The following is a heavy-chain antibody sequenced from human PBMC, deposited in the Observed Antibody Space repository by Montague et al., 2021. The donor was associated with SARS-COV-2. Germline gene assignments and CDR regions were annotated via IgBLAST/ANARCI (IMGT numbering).Heavy chain of an antibody. CDR1: GGAIISRR. CDR2: LLLNKSN. CDR3: ATQAGGFASGSLDY. V-gene: IGHV4-4*07. D-gene: IGHD6-13*01. J-gene: IGHJ4*02. Sequence: SETLSLTCTVSGGAIISRRSKWHTSDLQSRKERVWHLLLNKSNKYNPSLQSRVTMTIDTSRNQLSLKLSSVTAADTDISYCATQAGGFASGSLDYWGQGTLVTVPS.